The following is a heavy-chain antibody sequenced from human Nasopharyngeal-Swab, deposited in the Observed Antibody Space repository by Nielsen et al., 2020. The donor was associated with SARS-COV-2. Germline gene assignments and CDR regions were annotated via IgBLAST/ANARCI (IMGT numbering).Heavy chain of an antibody. CDR2: IYHSGST. CDR1: GYSISSGYY. D-gene: IGHD3-3*01. J-gene: IGHJ5*02. V-gene: IGHV4-38-2*01. Sequence: SETLSLTCAVSGYSISSGYYWGCIRQPPGKGLEWIGSIYHSGSTYYNPSLKSRVTISVNTSKNQFSLKLSSVTAADTAVYYCARQIWSGSHLVWRHNNWFDPWGQGTLVTVSS. CDR3: ARQIWSGSHLVWRHNNWFDP.